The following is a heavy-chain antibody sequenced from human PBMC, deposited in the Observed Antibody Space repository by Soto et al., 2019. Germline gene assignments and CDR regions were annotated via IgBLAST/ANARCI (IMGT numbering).Heavy chain of an antibody. J-gene: IGHJ4*02. CDR3: ASRPHSRGWFRTPPNFGH. CDR1: GFSFDSYW. V-gene: IGHV3-7*01. D-gene: IGHD6-19*01. Sequence: EVQLVQSGGGLVQPGGSLRLSCVASGFSFDSYWMSWVRQAPGKGLEWVASIKQDGSEEYYVDSVKGRFTISRDNADSSVFLQMSSLRAEDTALYFCASRPHSRGWFRTPPNFGHWGQGSRVTVSS. CDR2: IKQDGSEE.